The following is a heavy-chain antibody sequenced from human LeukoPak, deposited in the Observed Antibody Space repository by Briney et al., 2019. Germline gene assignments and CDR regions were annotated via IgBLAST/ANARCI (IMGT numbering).Heavy chain of an antibody. J-gene: IGHJ4*02. CDR2: ISTKGGST. CDR1: GFIFSNYA. D-gene: IGHD6-19*01. Sequence: GGSLRLSCAASGFIFSNYAMYWVRQAPGRGLESVAAISTKGGSTSYADSVKGRMTISRDDSKNTLFLQMGSLTTDDMGLYFCARDRSGAFDYWGQGTLVTVSS. CDR3: ARDRSGAFDY. V-gene: IGHV3-64*02.